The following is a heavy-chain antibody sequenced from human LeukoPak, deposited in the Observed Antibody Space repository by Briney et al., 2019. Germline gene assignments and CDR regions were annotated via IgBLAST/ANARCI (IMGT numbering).Heavy chain of an antibody. Sequence: GGSLRLSCAASEFSVGSNYMTWVRRAPGEGLEWGSLIYSGGSAYYADSGEGRFTISRDNSKNTLYLQMNSLRAEDTAVYNCAKDRRRDDVLTGSFSDWGQGTLVTVSS. V-gene: IGHV3-66*01. J-gene: IGHJ4*02. CDR1: EFSVGSNY. D-gene: IGHD3-9*01. CDR2: IYSGGSA. CDR3: AKDRRRDDVLTGSFSD.